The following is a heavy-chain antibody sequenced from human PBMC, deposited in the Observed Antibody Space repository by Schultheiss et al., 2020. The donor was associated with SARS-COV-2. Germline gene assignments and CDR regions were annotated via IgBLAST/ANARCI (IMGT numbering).Heavy chain of an antibody. Sequence: ASVKVSCKASGYTFTSYGISWVRQAPGQGLEWMGWISAYNGNTNYAQKLQGRVTMTRNTSISTAYMELSSLRSEDTAVYYCARVPPPNYYGMDVWGQGTTVTVSS. V-gene: IGHV1-18*01. CDR3: ARVPPPNYYGMDV. CDR2: ISAYNGNT. J-gene: IGHJ6*02. CDR1: GYTFTSYG.